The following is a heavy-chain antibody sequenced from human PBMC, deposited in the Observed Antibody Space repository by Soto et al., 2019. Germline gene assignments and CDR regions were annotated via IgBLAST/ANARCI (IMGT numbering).Heavy chain of an antibody. Sequence: GGSLRLSCAASGFGFGGKTMYWVRQAPGRGLEWVALIAPDASQIHYADSVKGRFTISRDNSKNTLYLQMGSLRAEDTSLYLCATDIHATWLLNSWGQGTLVTVSS. J-gene: IGHJ5*02. D-gene: IGHD2-2*02. V-gene: IGHV3-30*04. CDR3: ATDIHATWLLNS. CDR1: GFGFGGKT. CDR2: IAPDASQI.